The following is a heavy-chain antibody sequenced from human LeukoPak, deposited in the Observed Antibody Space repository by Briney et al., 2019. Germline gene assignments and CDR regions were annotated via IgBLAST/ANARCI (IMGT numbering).Heavy chain of an antibody. D-gene: IGHD6-19*01. CDR3: ARSSGGWDPSYYYMDV. V-gene: IGHV1-69*06. Sequence: GASVKVSCKASGGTFSSYAISWVRQAPGQGLEWMGGIIPIFGTANYAQKFQGRVTITADKSTSTAYMELSSLRSEDTAVYYCARSSGGWDPSYYYMDVWGKGTTVTVSS. CDR1: GGTFSSYA. J-gene: IGHJ6*03. CDR2: IIPIFGTA.